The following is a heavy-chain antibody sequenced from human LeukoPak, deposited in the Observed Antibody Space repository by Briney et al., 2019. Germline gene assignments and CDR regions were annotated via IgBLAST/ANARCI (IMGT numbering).Heavy chain of an antibody. V-gene: IGHV4-39*01. CDR3: ARLNGYSSSWPQGWFDP. CDR1: GGSISSSSYY. J-gene: IGHJ5*02. Sequence: SETLSLTCTVSGGSISSSSYYWGWIRQPPGKGLEWIGSIYYSGSTYYNPSLKSRVTISVDTSKNQFSLKLSSVTAADTAVYYCARLNGYSSSWPQGWFDPWGQGTLVTVSS. CDR2: IYYSGST. D-gene: IGHD6-13*01.